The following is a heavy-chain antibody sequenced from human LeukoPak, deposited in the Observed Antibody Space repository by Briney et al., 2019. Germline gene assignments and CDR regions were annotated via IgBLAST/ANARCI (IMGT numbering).Heavy chain of an antibody. CDR1: GGSTSSNNYY. CDR2: FSYNGNT. Sequence: SETLSLTCTVSGGSTSSNNYYWGWIRQFPGKGLQWIGSFSYNGNTYYNPSLKSRGAISVDTSKNQFSLKMGSVTAADTAVYYCARHRPLVVAATLGDFDNWGQGTLVTVSS. CDR3: ARHRPLVVAATLGDFDN. J-gene: IGHJ4*02. V-gene: IGHV4-39*01. D-gene: IGHD2-15*01.